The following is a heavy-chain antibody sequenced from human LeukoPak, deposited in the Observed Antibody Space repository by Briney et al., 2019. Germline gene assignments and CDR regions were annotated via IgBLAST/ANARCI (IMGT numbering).Heavy chain of an antibody. Sequence: SETLSLTCTVSGGSISSSSYYWGWIRQPPGKGLEWIGSIYYSGSTYYNPSLKIRVTISVDTSKNQFSLKLSSVTAADTAVYYCARLSGVPAAIGYWGQGTLVTVSS. CDR2: IYYSGST. J-gene: IGHJ4*02. CDR1: GGSISSSSYY. CDR3: ARLSGVPAAIGY. V-gene: IGHV4-39*01. D-gene: IGHD2-2*01.